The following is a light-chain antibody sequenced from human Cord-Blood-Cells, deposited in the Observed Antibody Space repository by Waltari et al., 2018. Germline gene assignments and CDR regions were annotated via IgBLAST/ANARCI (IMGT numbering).Light chain of an antibody. Sequence: DLQMPPSPSSVSASVGDRVTINCRASQGINSWLAWYQQKPGKAPKILIYAASSLQSGVPSRVSGSGSGTDFTLTISSLQPEDFATYYCQQANSFPYSFGQGTKLEIK. CDR3: QQANSFPYS. V-gene: IGKV1D-12*01. CDR1: QGINSW. CDR2: AAS. J-gene: IGKJ2*03.